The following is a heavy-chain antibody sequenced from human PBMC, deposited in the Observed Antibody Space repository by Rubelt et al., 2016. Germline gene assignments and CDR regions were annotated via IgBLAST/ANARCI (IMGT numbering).Heavy chain of an antibody. D-gene: IGHD6-19*01. CDR2: IYYSGAT. J-gene: IGHJ5*02. CDR1: GGSISSSSYW. V-gene: IGHV4-39*07. Sequence: QVKLKESGLGLVKPSETLSLTCTVSGGSISSSSYWWGWLRQSPGKGLEWIGNIYYSGATYYNPSVQTRVTMSVDTSKNQFSLKVTSVTAADTALYYCAIFRDISGWGLDPWGQGTLVTVSS. CDR3: AIFRDISGWGLDP.